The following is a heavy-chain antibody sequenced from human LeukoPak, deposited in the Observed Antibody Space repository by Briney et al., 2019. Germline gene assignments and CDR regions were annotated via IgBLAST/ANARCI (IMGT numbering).Heavy chain of an antibody. J-gene: IGHJ6*03. CDR1: GYTFTSYG. Sequence: ASVKVSCKASGYTFTSYGVSWVRQAPGQGLEWMGWISAYNGNTNYAQKLQGRVTMTTDTSTSTAYVELRSLRSDDTAVYYCARARYYDSSGYNSEYYYYYYYMDVWGKGTTVTISS. D-gene: IGHD3-22*01. CDR2: ISAYNGNT. CDR3: ARARYYDSSGYNSEYYYYYYYMDV. V-gene: IGHV1-18*01.